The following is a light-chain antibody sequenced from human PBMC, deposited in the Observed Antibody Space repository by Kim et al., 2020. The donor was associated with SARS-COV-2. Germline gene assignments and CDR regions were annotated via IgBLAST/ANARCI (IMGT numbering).Light chain of an antibody. J-gene: IGKJ1*01. CDR2: TAS. CDR3: QQSDISPPT. CDR1: QSIGSC. V-gene: IGKV1-39*01. Sequence: DIQMTQSPSSLSVSVGDRVTITCRASQSIGSCLNWYQQKPGKAPKLLIYTASSLQTGVPSRFSGSGSGTDFTLTISGLQPEDFAIYYCQQSDISPPTFGQGTKVDIK.